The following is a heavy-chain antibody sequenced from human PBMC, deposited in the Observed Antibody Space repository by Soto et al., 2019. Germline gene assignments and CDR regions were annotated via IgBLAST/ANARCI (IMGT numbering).Heavy chain of an antibody. CDR2: IYYSGST. Sequence: NPSETLSLTCTVSGGSISSGGHYWSWIRQHPGKGLEWIGYIYYSGSTYYNPSLKSRVTISVDTSKNQFSLKLSSVTAADTAVYYCARSYPDQLGYDIPNWFDPWGQGTLVTVSS. D-gene: IGHD5-12*01. J-gene: IGHJ5*02. V-gene: IGHV4-31*02. CDR3: ARSYPDQLGYDIPNWFDP. CDR1: GGSISSGGHY.